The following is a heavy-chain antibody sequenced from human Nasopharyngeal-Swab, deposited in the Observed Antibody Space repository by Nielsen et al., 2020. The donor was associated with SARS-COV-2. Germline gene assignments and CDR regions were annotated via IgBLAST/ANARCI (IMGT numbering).Heavy chain of an antibody. CDR2: INPSGGST. D-gene: IGHD3-9*01. Sequence: ASVKVSCKASGYTFTSYYMHWVRQAPGQGLEWMGIINPSGGSTSYAQKFQGRVTMTRDTSTSTVYMELSSLRSDDTAVYYCARASFLLLGAAYDILTGYTPYAFDIWGQGTMVTVSS. J-gene: IGHJ3*02. V-gene: IGHV1-46*01. CDR3: ARASFLLLGAAYDILTGYTPYAFDI. CDR1: GYTFTSYY.